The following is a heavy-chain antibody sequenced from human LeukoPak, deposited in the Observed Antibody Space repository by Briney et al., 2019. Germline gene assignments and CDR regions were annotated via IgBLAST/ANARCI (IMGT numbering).Heavy chain of an antibody. J-gene: IGHJ4*02. V-gene: IGHV4-59*12. CDR3: ARGRNWNYGPYFDY. CDR1: GGSISSYY. CDR2: IYYSGST. Sequence: TSETLSLTCTVSGGSISSYYWSWIRQPPGKGLEWIGYIYYSGSTNYNPSLKSRVTISVDTSKNQFSLKLSSVTAADTAVYYCARGRNWNYGPYFDYWGQGTLVTVSS. D-gene: IGHD1-7*01.